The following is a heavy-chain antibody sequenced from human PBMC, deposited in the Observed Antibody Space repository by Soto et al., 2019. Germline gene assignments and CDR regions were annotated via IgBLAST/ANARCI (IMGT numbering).Heavy chain of an antibody. CDR2: IYYSGST. CDR3: ARRYGASFDY. D-gene: IGHD4-17*01. J-gene: IGHJ4*02. Sequence: SETLSLTCTVSGGSISSSSYYWGWLRQPPGKGLEWIGNIYYSGSTNYNPSLKSRVTISVDTSKNQFSLKLSSVTAADTAVYYCARRYGASFDYWGQGTLVTVSS. V-gene: IGHV4-61*05. CDR1: GGSISSSSYY.